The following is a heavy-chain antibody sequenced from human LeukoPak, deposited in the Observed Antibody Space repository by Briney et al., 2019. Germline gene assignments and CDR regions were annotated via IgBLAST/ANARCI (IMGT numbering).Heavy chain of an antibody. CDR1: GFTFSSYE. V-gene: IGHV3-48*03. CDR3: AKDQVGHSSGSGIGERLFDY. Sequence: GGSLRLSCAPSGFTFSSYEINWGRQAPGKGLEWVSYISSSGSTIYYTDSVKGRFTISRDNAKNSPYLQMNSLRAEDTGVYNCAKDQVGHSSGSGIGERLFDYWGQGTLVTVSS. CDR2: ISSSGSTI. J-gene: IGHJ4*02. D-gene: IGHD6-19*01.